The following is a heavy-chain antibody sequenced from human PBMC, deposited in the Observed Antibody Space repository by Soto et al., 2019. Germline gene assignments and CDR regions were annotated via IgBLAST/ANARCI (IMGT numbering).Heavy chain of an antibody. J-gene: IGHJ5*02. CDR3: ATVGDSALNWYDP. Sequence: ASVKVSCKASGYTFTSYGISRVRQSPGQGLEWMGWISAYNGNTNYAQKLQGRVTMTTDTSTSTAYMELRSPRSDDTAVYYCATVGDSALNWYDPWGQGTLVTVSS. V-gene: IGHV1-18*01. CDR1: GYTFTSYG. D-gene: IGHD5-18*01. CDR2: ISAYNGNT.